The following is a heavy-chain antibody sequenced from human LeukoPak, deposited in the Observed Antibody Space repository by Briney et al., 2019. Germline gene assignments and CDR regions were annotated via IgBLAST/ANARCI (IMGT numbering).Heavy chain of an antibody. CDR3: GRGLLSGSYFLDY. CDR2: ISGSGGST. V-gene: IGHV3-23*01. CDR1: GFISSTSA. J-gene: IGHJ4*02. D-gene: IGHD1-26*01. Sequence: GGSLRLSCSASGFISSTSAMNWVRQAPGKGLEWVSAISGSGGSTYYADSVKGRFTISRDNSRNTLYLQMNSLRAEDTAVYYCGRGLLSGSYFLDYWGQGTLVTVSS.